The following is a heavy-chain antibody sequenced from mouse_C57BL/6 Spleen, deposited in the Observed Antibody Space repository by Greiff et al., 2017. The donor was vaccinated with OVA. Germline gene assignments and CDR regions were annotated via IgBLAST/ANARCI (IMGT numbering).Heavy chain of an antibody. D-gene: IGHD3-2*02. CDR1: GYTFTDYE. CDR3: TSSSSGNYFDY. CDR2: IDPETGGT. V-gene: IGHV1-15*01. Sequence: QVHVKQSGAELVRPGASVTLSCKASGYTFTDYEMHWVKQTPVHGLEWIGAIDPETGGTAYNQKFKGKAILTADKSSSTAYMELRSLTSEDSAVYYCTSSSSGNYFDYWGQGTTLTVSS. J-gene: IGHJ2*01.